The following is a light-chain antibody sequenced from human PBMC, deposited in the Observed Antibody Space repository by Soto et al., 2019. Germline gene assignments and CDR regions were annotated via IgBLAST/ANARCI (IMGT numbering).Light chain of an antibody. V-gene: IGLV1-44*01. J-gene: IGLJ2*01. Sequence: QSVLTQPPSASGTPGQRVTISCSGSSSNIGRNTVNWYQQLPGTAPKLLIYGNNQRPSGVPARISGSKSGTSASLAISGLQSEDEADYYCAAWDGSLNGHVVFGGGTKLTVL. CDR2: GNN. CDR1: SSNIGRNT. CDR3: AAWDGSLNGHVV.